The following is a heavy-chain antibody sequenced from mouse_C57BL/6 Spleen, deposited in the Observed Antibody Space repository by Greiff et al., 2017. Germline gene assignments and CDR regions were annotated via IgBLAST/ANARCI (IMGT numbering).Heavy chain of an antibody. J-gene: IGHJ4*01. V-gene: IGHV1-50*01. CDR2: IDPSDSNT. CDR3: ARVGYGNLYAMDC. Sequence: QVQLQQPGAELVKPGASVKLSCKASGYTFTSYWMQWVKQRPGQGLEWIGEIDPSDSNTNYNQKFKGKATLTVDTSSSTAYMQLSSLTSEDSAVYYCARVGYGNLYAMDCWGKGTTVTVSS. D-gene: IGHD2-1*01. CDR1: GYTFTSYW.